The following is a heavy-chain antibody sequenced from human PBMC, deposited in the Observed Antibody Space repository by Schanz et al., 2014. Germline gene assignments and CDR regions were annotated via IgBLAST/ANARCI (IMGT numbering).Heavy chain of an antibody. Sequence: EVQLVESGGGLVQPGGSLRLSCAASGFGFNNYWMTWFRQAPGKGLEWVANIIHDGSEKFYVDSVKGRFTISRDNAKNSLYLQMDALRAEDTAVYYCARDLRNSRPSYYDHWGQGTLVTVSA. CDR1: GFGFNNYW. V-gene: IGHV3-7*01. CDR2: IIHDGSEK. CDR3: ARDLRNSRPSYYDH. J-gene: IGHJ4*02. D-gene: IGHD6-13*01.